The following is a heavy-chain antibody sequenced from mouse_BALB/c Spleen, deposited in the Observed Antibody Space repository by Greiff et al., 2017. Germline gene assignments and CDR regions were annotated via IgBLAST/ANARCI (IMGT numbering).Heavy chain of an antibody. CDR2: IFPGTGTT. Sequence: QVQLKQSGAELVKPGASVKLSCKTSGYTFTSYWIQWVKQRPGQGLGWIGEIFPGTGTTYYNEKFKGKATLTIDTSSSTAYMQLSSLTSEDSAVYFCASLDGYYAMDYWGQGTSVTVSS. CDR1: GYTFTSYW. V-gene: IGHV1S132*01. CDR3: ASLDGYYAMDY. D-gene: IGHD2-3*01. J-gene: IGHJ4*01.